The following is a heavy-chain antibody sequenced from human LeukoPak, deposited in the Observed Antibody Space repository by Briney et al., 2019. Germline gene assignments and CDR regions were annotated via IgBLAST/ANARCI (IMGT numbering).Heavy chain of an antibody. Sequence: GGSLRLSCAASGFTFSSYGLNWVRQAPGEGLEWVSYVSPSSTTIYYADSVKGRFTISRDNAKNSLYLQMNSLIAEDTAVYYCAREHTPYGSGCTAAYWGQGTLVTVSS. CDR3: AREHTPYGSGCTAAY. D-gene: IGHD6-19*01. CDR1: GFTFSSYG. CDR2: VSPSSTTI. V-gene: IGHV3-48*01. J-gene: IGHJ4*02.